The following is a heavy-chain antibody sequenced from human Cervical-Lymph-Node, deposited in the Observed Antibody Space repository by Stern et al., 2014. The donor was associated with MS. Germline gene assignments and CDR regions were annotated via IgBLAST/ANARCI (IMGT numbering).Heavy chain of an antibody. CDR2: INTYTGDT. J-gene: IGHJ5*02. Sequence: QVQLGQSGAEVKKPGASVKVSCKASGYTFPNYGISWVRQAPGQGLEWMGWINTYTGDTHYAQKFQGRVTMTTDTSTTTAYMELRSLRSDDTAVYYCARDVVIVVALHNWFDPWGQGTLVTVSS. V-gene: IGHV1-18*01. CDR3: ARDVVIVVALHNWFDP. CDR1: GYTFPNYG. D-gene: IGHD2-15*01.